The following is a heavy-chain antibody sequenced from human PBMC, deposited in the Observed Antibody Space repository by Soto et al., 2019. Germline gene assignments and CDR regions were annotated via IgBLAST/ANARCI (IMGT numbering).Heavy chain of an antibody. CDR2: IWYDGSNK. J-gene: IGHJ4*02. CDR3: ARETTYYYDSSGSSSLDY. CDR1: GFTFSSYG. D-gene: IGHD3-22*01. V-gene: IGHV3-33*01. Sequence: GGSLRLSCAASGFTFSSYGMHWFRQAPVKGLEWVAVIWYDGSNKYYADSVKGRFTISRDNSKNTLYLQMNSLRAEDTAVYYCARETTYYYDSSGSSSLDYWGQGTLVTVYS.